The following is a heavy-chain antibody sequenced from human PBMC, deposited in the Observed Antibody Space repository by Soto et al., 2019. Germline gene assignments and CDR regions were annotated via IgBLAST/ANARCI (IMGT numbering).Heavy chain of an antibody. J-gene: IGHJ4*02. D-gene: IGHD5-12*01. V-gene: IGHV3-21*01. Sequence: EVQLVESGGGLVKPGGSLRLSCAASGFTFSSDSMNWVRQAPGKGLEWVSSISSSSSYIYYADSVKGRFTISRDNAKNSLYLQMNSLRAEDTAVYYCARDGYSGYDVPYYFDYWGQGTLVTVSS. CDR1: GFTFSSDS. CDR2: ISSSSSYI. CDR3: ARDGYSGYDVPYYFDY.